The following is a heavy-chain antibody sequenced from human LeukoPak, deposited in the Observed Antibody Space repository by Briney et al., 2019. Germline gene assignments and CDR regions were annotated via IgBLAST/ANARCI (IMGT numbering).Heavy chain of an antibody. J-gene: IGHJ4*02. CDR1: GYSISSGYD. V-gene: IGHV4-38-2*02. D-gene: IGHD3-10*01. CDR3: ARETPMVRGLFGY. Sequence: SETLSLTCTVSGYSISSGYDWGWMRQAPGKGLEWLASISQSGDTYNNPSLKSRVSLSVDTSKNQLSLKLTSVTAADTAVYYCARETPMVRGLFGYWGQGTLVTVSS. CDR2: ISQSGDT.